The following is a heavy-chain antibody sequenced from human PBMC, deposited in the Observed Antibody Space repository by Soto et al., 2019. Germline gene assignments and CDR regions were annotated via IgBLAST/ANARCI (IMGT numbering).Heavy chain of an antibody. Sequence: GGSLRLSCAASGFTFSSYAMSWVRQAPGKGLEWVSAISGSGGSTYYADSVKGRFTISRDNSKNTLYLQMNSLRAEDTAVYYCAKQQLVGGHYYYYGMDVWGQGTTVTVSS. V-gene: IGHV3-23*01. CDR2: ISGSGGST. CDR1: GFTFSSYA. CDR3: AKQQLVGGHYYYYGMDV. J-gene: IGHJ6*02. D-gene: IGHD6-13*01.